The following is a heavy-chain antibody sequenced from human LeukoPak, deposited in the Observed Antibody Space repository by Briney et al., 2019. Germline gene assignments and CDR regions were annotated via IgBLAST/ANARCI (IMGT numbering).Heavy chain of an antibody. V-gene: IGHV4-31*03. D-gene: IGHD3-16*01. CDR1: GASISIGGSY. CDR2: IYYSRST. Sequence: SESLSLTCTVSGASISIGGSYWSWIRQHRGKGLEWIGYIYYSRSTYYNPSLKSRVTISVDTSKNQVSLKLSSVTAADTAVYDCASGAGWLIDYWGQGILVTVSS. CDR3: ASGAGWLIDY. J-gene: IGHJ4*02.